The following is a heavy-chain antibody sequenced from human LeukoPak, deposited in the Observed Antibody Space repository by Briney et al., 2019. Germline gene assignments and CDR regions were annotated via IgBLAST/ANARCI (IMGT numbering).Heavy chain of an antibody. Sequence: ASVKVSCKASGYIFTGYYMHWVRQAPGQGLEWMGWINPNSGDTNYAQKLQGRVTMTTGTSTSTAYMELRSLRSDDTAVYYCARATVLRDTAKEGWWFDPWGQGTLVTVSS. V-gene: IGHV1-2*02. CDR2: INPNSGDT. CDR3: ARATVLRDTAKEGWWFDP. J-gene: IGHJ5*02. D-gene: IGHD5-18*01. CDR1: GYIFTGYY.